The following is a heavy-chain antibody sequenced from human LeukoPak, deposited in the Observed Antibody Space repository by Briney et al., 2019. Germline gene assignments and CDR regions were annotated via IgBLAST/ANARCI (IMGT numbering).Heavy chain of an antibody. CDR2: INSDGSST. D-gene: IGHD1-1*01. J-gene: IGHJ4*02. CDR3: ARPLSDWNDAFDF. V-gene: IGHV3-74*01. CDR1: GITFSSYW. Sequence: GGSLRLSCAASGITFSSYWMHWVRQAPGKGLVWVSRINSDGSSTSYADSVKGRFTISRDNAKNSLYLQMNSLRAEDTAVYYCARPLSDWNDAFDFWGQGTLVTVSS.